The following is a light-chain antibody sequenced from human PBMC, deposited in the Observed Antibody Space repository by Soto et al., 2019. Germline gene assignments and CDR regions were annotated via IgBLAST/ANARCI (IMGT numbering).Light chain of an antibody. CDR1: SSNIVAVFD. CDR3: QSYDSGLSGWL. CDR2: ENT. J-gene: IGLJ2*01. V-gene: IGLV1-40*01. Sequence: QSVLTQPPSVSGAPGQRVTISCTGSSSNIVAVFDVHWYQQVPGTAPKLLIYENTKRPSGVPDRVSGSKSGTSASLAITGLQAEDEADYYCQSYDSGLSGWLFGGGTKLTVL.